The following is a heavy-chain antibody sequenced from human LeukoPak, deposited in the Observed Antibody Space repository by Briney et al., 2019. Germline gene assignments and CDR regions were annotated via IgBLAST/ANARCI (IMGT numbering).Heavy chain of an antibody. CDR2: INWNGGGK. D-gene: IGHD1-26*01. V-gene: IGHV3-9*01. CDR1: GFTFNDYG. J-gene: IGHJ6*02. Sequence: GGSVRLSCPATGFTFNDYGMHWVRQPPGKELEWVSSINWNGGGKDYADSVKGRFTISRHNAKNSLYLQLSSLRPEDTALYYCAKHMRATNTYSFFGLDVWGQGTTVTVSS. CDR3: AKHMRATNTYSFFGLDV.